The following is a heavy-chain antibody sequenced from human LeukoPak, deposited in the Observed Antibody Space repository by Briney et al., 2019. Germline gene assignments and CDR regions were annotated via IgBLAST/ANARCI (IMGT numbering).Heavy chain of an antibody. CDR1: GYTFTNYG. Sequence: ASVKVSCKASGYTFTNYGISWVRQAPGRGLEWMGWISAYNGNTNYAQKLQDRVTMTTDTSTTTAYMELRSLRSDDTAVYYCARDGYSGYDPNDYWGQGTLVTVSS. D-gene: IGHD5-12*01. J-gene: IGHJ4*02. V-gene: IGHV1-18*01. CDR3: ARDGYSGYDPNDY. CDR2: ISAYNGNT.